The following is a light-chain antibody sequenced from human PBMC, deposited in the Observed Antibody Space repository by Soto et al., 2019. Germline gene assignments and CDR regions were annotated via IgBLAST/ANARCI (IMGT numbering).Light chain of an antibody. CDR3: QQRSNWRWT. Sequence: EILLTQSPSTLPSFPGDRVTLSCRASQYINTRLAWYQHRPGQAPRLLIYQTSIRAAGIPARFSASGTGTDFTLTISDVQPEDFELYYCQQRSNWRWTFGQGTKVDIK. V-gene: IGKV3D-11*01. CDR1: QYINTR. CDR2: QTS. J-gene: IGKJ1*01.